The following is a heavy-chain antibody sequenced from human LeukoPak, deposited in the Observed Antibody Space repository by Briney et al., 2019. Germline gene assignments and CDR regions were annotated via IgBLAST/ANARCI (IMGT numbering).Heavy chain of an antibody. V-gene: IGHV1-2*02. D-gene: IGHD6-19*01. CDR3: ARDSGSSGWDPTSFLDY. CDR1: GYTFTVHH. Sequence: ASVKVSCKTSGYTFTVHHIHWVRQAPGQGLEWMGWINPNSGGANSAQKFLGRVSMTRDTSISTVYMDLTSLRSDDTAVYYCARDSGSSGWDPTSFLDYWGRGILLTVSS. CDR2: INPNSGGA. J-gene: IGHJ4*02.